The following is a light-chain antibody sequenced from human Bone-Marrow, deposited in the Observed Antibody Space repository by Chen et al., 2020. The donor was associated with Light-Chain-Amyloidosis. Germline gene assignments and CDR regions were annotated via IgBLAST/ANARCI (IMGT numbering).Light chain of an antibody. J-gene: IGLJ1*01. CDR3: SSYTITNTLV. CDR2: EAT. Sequence: QAALTQPSSVAAPPRPSSTISSGGTSGDVGGDNHVSWYQQHPDKVPKLKIYEATNRPSWVPDRFSGSKSDNTASLTISGLQTEDEADYFCSSYTITNTLVFGSGTKVTVL. CDR1: SGDVGGDNH. V-gene: IGLV2-14*01.